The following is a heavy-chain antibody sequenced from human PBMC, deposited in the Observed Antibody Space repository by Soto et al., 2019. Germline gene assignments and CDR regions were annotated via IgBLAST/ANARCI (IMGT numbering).Heavy chain of an antibody. D-gene: IGHD3-22*01. CDR1: GFTFSSYE. J-gene: IGHJ3*02. Sequence: GGSLRLSCAASGFTFSSYEMNWVRQAPGKGLEWVSYISSSGSTIYYADSVKGRFTISRDNAKNSLYLQMNSLRAEDTAVYYCARDQYYYDSSSGDFDIWGQGTMVTVSS. CDR2: ISSSGSTI. V-gene: IGHV3-48*03. CDR3: ARDQYYYDSSSGDFDI.